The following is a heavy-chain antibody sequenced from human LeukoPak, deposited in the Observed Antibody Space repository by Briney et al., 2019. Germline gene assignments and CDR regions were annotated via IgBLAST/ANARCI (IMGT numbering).Heavy chain of an antibody. CDR2: INHSGNT. J-gene: IGHJ4*02. D-gene: IGHD3-22*01. CDR1: GGSFSGYY. V-gene: IGHV4-34*01. CDR3: ARDLDSSGYYFDY. Sequence: SETLSLTCAVYGGSFSGYYWSWIRQPPGKGLERIGEINHSGNTNYNPSLKSRVTISVDTSKNQFSLKLSSVTAADTAVYYRARDLDSSGYYFDYWGQGTLVTVSS.